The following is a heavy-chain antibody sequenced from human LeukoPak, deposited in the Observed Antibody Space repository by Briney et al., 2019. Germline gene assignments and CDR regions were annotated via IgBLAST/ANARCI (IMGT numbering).Heavy chain of an antibody. Sequence: GGSLRLSCAASGFTFSYYSMNWVRQAPGKGLEWVSGINWNGGSTGYADSVKGRFTISRDNAKNSLYLQMNSLRAEDTAVYHCARGLAAPAENMDVWGKGTTVTVSS. J-gene: IGHJ6*03. CDR1: GFTFSYYS. CDR3: ARGLAAPAENMDV. CDR2: INWNGGST. D-gene: IGHD6-6*01. V-gene: IGHV3-20*01.